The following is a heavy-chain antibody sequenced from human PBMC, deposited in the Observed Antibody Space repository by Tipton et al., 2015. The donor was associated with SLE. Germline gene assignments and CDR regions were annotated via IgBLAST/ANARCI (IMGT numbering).Heavy chain of an antibody. CDR2: IKSDGSST. CDR1: GFTFSSYW. J-gene: IGHJ2*01. Sequence: GSLRLSCAASGFTFSSYWMQWVRQVPGKGLLWVSRIKSDGSSTSYADSVKGRFTISRDNAKNTLFLQMNSLRAEDTAVYYCQYSSSSMGYYFDVWGRGTLVTVSS. D-gene: IGHD6-6*01. CDR3: QYSSSSMGYYFDV. V-gene: IGHV3-74*01.